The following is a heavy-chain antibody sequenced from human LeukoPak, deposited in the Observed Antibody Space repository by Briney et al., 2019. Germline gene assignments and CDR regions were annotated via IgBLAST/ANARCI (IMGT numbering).Heavy chain of an antibody. CDR3: ATGRPIRPYYYDSSGYYSPFDY. V-gene: IGHV1-24*01. D-gene: IGHD3-22*01. Sequence: ASVKVSCKASGGTFSSYAISWVRQAPRQGLEWVGGFDPEDGETIYAQKFQGRVTMTEDTSTDTAYMELSSLRSEDTAVYYCATGRPIRPYYYDSSGYYSPFDYWGQGTLVTVSS. CDR1: GGTFSSYA. J-gene: IGHJ4*02. CDR2: FDPEDGET.